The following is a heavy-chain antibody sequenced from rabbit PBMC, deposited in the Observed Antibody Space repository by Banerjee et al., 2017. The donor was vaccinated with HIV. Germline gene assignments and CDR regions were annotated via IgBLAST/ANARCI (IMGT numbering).Heavy chain of an antibody. CDR1: GFDFSSYYY. D-gene: IGHD4-1*01. Sequence: QSLEESGGDLVKPGASLTLTCKASGFDFSSYYYMYWVRQAPGKGLEWIGFIDTNTGYTYYASWAKGRFTISQTSPTTVTLQMTSLTAADTATYFCARDLAGVTGWNFGLWGPGTLVTVS. V-gene: IGHV1S40*01. J-gene: IGHJ6*01. CDR3: ARDLAGVTGWNFGL. CDR2: IDTNTGYT.